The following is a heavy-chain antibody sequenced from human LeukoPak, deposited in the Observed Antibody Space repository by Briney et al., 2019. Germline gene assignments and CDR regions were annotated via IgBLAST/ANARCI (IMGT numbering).Heavy chain of an antibody. CDR3: YGSGSPYYYYYMDV. J-gene: IGHJ6*03. V-gene: IGHV1-24*01. D-gene: IGHD3-10*01. Sequence: ASVKVSCKASGYTLTELSMHWVRQAPGQGLEWMGGFDPEIGETIYAQKFQGRVTMTEDTSTGTAYMEMSSLRSEDTAVYYCYGSGSPYYYYYMDVWGKGTTVIVSS. CDR2: FDPEIGET. CDR1: GYTLTELS.